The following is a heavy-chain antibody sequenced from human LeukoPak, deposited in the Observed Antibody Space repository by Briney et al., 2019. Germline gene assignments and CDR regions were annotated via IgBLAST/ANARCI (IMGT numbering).Heavy chain of an antibody. V-gene: IGHV3-48*03. CDR2: ISSSGSTI. D-gene: IGHD3-10*01. J-gene: IGHJ5*02. CDR3: ARETYYYGSGTQGAWFDP. Sequence: GGSLRLSCAASGFTFSSYEMNWVRQAPGKGLEWVSYISSSGSTIYYADSVKGRFTISRDNAKNSLYLQMNSLRAEDTAVYYCARETYYYGSGTQGAWFDPWGQGTLVTVSS. CDR1: GFTFSSYE.